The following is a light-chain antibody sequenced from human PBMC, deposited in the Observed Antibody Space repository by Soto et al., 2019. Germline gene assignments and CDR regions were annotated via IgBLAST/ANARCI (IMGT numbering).Light chain of an antibody. CDR2: DIN. CDR3: FSYTTSASYV. Sequence: QSVLTQPASVSGSPGQSITISCTGTSSDVGNYIFVSWYRQHPGKAPKLMIYDINNRPSGVSNRFSGSKSGNTASLTISGLQAEDEADYYCFSYTTSASYVFGTGTNVTVL. CDR1: SSDVGNYIF. J-gene: IGLJ1*01. V-gene: IGLV2-14*01.